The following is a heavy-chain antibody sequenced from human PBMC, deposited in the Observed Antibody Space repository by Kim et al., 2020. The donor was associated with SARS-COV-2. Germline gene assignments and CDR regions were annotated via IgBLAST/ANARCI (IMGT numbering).Heavy chain of an antibody. CDR2: IGGIISIT. J-gene: IGHJ6*02. CDR3: AKGEWDILTGLDV. CDR1: GFTFKNYA. Sequence: GGSLRLSCAASGFTFKNYAMTWVRQAPGKGLEWVSTIGGIISITHYADSVKGRFTISRDNSKNTLYLQMNSLRAEDTAVYYCAKGEWDILTGLDVWGQGTTVTVSS. V-gene: IGHV3-23*01. D-gene: IGHD3-9*01.